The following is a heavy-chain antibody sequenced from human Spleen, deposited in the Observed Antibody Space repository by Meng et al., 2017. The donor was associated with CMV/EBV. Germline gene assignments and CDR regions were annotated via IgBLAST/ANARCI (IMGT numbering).Heavy chain of an antibody. J-gene: IGHJ4*02. Sequence: SVKVSCKASGGTFSSYAISWVRQAPGQGLEWMGGIIPIFGTANYAQKLQGRVTMTTDTSTSTAYMELSSLRSEDTAVYYCAGDLTYGDFYGTFDYWGQGTLVTVSS. CDR2: IIPIFGTA. V-gene: IGHV1-69*05. CDR3: AGDLTYGDFYGTFDY. CDR1: GGTFSSYA. D-gene: IGHD4-17*01.